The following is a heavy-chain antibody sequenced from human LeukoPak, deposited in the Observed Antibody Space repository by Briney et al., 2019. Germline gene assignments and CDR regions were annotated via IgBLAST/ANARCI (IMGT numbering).Heavy chain of an antibody. CDR2: IIPIFGTA. CDR3: ARGVGGYCSGGSCQNYAFDI. CDR1: GGTFSRYA. V-gene: IGHV1-69*05. Sequence: SVKVSCKASGGTFSRYAISWVRQAPGQGLEWMGGIIPIFGTANYAQKFQGRVTITTDESTSTAYMELSSLRSEDTAVYYCARGVGGYCSGGSCQNYAFDIWGQGTMVTVSS. D-gene: IGHD2-15*01. J-gene: IGHJ3*02.